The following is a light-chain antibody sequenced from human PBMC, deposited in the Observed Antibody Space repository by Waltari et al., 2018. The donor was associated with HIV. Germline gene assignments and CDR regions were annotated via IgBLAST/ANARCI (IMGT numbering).Light chain of an antibody. CDR3: AAWDDSRSGEVV. CDR2: GNN. Sequence: QSVLTQPPSASGTPGQRVTISCSGRNSNIGRNTVNWYRQLPGTAPKLPIYGNNQRPSGVPDRFSGSKSGTSASLAISGLQSEDEGDYFCAAWDDSRSGEVVFGGGTKLTVL. J-gene: IGLJ2*01. V-gene: IGLV1-44*01. CDR1: NSNIGRNT.